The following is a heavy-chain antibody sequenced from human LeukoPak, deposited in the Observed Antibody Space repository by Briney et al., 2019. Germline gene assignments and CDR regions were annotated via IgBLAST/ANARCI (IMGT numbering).Heavy chain of an antibody. CDR1: GFTVSSNY. V-gene: IGHV3-53*01. CDR2: IYSGGST. Sequence: GGSLRLSCAASGFTVSSNYMSWVRQAPGKGLEWVSVIYSGGSTYYADSVKGRFTISRDNSENTLYLQMNSLRAEDTAVYYCARAVPHYYYYYMDVWGKGTTVTVSS. J-gene: IGHJ6*03. CDR3: ARAVPHYYYYYMDV.